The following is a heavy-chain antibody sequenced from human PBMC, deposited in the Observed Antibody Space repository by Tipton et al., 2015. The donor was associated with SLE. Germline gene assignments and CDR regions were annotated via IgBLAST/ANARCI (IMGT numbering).Heavy chain of an antibody. J-gene: IGHJ4*02. CDR1: GFTVSSNY. Sequence: SLRLSCAASGFTVSSNYMSWVRQAPGKGLEWVSVIYSGGSTYYADSVKGRFTISRDNSKNTLYLQMNSLRAEDTAVYYCAKGDGSGWWAVFDYWGQGTLVTVSS. CDR3: AKGDGSGWWAVFDY. CDR2: IYSGGST. V-gene: IGHV3-53*01. D-gene: IGHD6-19*01.